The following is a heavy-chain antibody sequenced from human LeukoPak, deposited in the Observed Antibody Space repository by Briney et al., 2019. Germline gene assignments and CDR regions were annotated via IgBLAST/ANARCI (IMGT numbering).Heavy chain of an antibody. D-gene: IGHD5-18*01. CDR2: ISAYNGNT. CDR3: ARSLYPLTPASYSYGSDYYYYMDV. V-gene: IGHV1-18*01. Sequence: GASVKVSCKASGYTFTSYGISWVRQAPGQGLEWMGWISAYNGNTNYAQKLQGRVTMTTDTSTSTAYMELRSLRSDDTAVYYCARSLYPLTPASYSYGSDYYYYMDVWGKGTTVTVSS. J-gene: IGHJ6*03. CDR1: GYTFTSYG.